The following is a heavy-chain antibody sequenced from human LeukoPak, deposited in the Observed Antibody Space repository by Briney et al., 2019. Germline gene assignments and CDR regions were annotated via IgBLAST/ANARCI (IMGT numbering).Heavy chain of an antibody. CDR1: GYTFANYW. D-gene: IGHD3-16*01. J-gene: IGHJ3*02. CDR3: ARRYSKLGDQRGAFDI. Sequence: GEPLKISCRGSGYTFANYWIAWVRQMPGKGLEWMGLIYSRDSDTTYNPAFPGQVTFSADTSTNIAYLQLSGLKASDTAIYYCARRYSKLGDQRGAFDIWGQGTMVTVSS. CDR2: IYSRDSDT. V-gene: IGHV5-51*01.